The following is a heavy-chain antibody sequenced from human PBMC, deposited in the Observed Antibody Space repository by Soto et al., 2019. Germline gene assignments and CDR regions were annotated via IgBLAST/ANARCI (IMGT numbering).Heavy chain of an antibody. V-gene: IGHV4-30-2*01. J-gene: IGHJ4*02. CDR1: GGSISSGGYS. D-gene: IGHD6-19*01. Sequence: SETLSLTCAVSGGSISSGGYSWSWIRQPPGKGLEWIGYIYHSGSTYYNPSLKSRVTISVDRSKNQFSLKLSSVTAADTAVYYCARLTPGYSSGWFIDYWGQGTLVTVS. CDR2: IYHSGST. CDR3: ARLTPGYSSGWFIDY.